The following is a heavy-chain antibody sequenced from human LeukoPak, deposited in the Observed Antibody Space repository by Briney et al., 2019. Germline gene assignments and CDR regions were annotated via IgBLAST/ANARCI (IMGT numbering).Heavy chain of an antibody. J-gene: IGHJ4*02. CDR2: ISGSGGST. CDR1: GFTFSSNA. CDR3: AKTRSSW. V-gene: IGHV3-23*01. Sequence: PGQSLTLSCAASGFTFSSNAMGWVCQAPWKGLELVSAISGSGGSTYRADSVKGRFTISRDNSKNTLYLQMNSLRAEDTAVYYCAKTRSSWWGQGTLVTVSS. D-gene: IGHD6-13*01.